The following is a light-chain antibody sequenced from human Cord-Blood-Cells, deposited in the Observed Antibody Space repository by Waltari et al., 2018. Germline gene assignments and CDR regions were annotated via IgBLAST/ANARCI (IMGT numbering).Light chain of an antibody. CDR1: SSDVGGYNY. CDR2: DAS. Sequence: QSALTQPASVSGSPGQSITISRTGTSSDVGGYNYVSWYQQHPGKAPKLMIYDASNRPSGVSNRFSGSKSGNTASLTISGLQAEDEADYYCSSYTSSSTRVFGGGTKLTVL. CDR3: SSYTSSSTRV. J-gene: IGLJ3*02. V-gene: IGLV2-14*01.